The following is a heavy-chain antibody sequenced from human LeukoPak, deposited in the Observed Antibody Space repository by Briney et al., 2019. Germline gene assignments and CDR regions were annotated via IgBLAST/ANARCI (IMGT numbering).Heavy chain of an antibody. Sequence: SQTLSLTCTVSGGSISGGGYYWSWIRQPPGKGLEWIGEINHSGSTNYNPSLKSRVTISVDTSKNQFSLKLSSVTAADTAVYYCARGLRRDCSGGSCSLFDYWGQGTLVTVSS. D-gene: IGHD2-15*01. CDR2: INHSGST. V-gene: IGHV4-34*01. CDR1: GGSISGGGYY. J-gene: IGHJ4*02. CDR3: ARGLRRDCSGGSCSLFDY.